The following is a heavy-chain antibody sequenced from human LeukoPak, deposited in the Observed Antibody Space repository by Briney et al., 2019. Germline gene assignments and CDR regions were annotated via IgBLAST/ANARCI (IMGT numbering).Heavy chain of an antibody. CDR2: ISSSSSYI. D-gene: IGHD6-19*01. CDR3: ARDRGWYYFDY. V-gene: IGHV3-21*01. Sequence: TGGSLRLSCAASGFTFSSYSMNWVRQAPGKGLEWVSSISSSSSYIYYADSVKGRFTISRDNAKNSLYLQMNSLRAEDTAVYYCARDRGWYYFDYWGQGTLVTVSS. J-gene: IGHJ4*02. CDR1: GFTFSSYS.